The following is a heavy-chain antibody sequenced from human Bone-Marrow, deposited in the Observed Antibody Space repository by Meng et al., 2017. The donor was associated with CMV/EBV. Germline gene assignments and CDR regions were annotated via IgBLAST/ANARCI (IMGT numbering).Heavy chain of an antibody. D-gene: IGHD6-19*01. J-gene: IGHJ4*02. CDR1: GGSFSGYY. CDR3: ARDQVAVAGTPFDY. V-gene: IGHV4-34*01. Sequence: SETLSLTCAVYGGSFSGYYWNWIRQPPGKGLEWIGEINHSGSTYYNPSLKSRVTISVDTSKNQFSLKLSSVTAADTAVYYCARDQVAVAGTPFDYWGQGTLVTVSS. CDR2: INHSGST.